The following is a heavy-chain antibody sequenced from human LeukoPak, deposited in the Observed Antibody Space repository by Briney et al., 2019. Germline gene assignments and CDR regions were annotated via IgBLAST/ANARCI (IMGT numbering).Heavy chain of an antibody. Sequence: SQTLSLTCAISGDPVSSNSAAWNWIRQSPSRGLEWLGRTYYRFKWYSHYAMSVRSRVSFTPGTSKNQFSLQLKSVSPEDTAVYYCARSDYGDSSFDYWGQGILVTVSS. J-gene: IGHJ4*02. V-gene: IGHV6-1*01. CDR1: GDPVSSNSAA. CDR2: TYYRFKWYS. D-gene: IGHD4-17*01. CDR3: ARSDYGDSSFDY.